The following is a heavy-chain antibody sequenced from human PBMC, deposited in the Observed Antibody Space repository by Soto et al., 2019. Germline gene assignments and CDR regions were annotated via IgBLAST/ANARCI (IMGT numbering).Heavy chain of an antibody. Sequence: QVQLVQSGAEVKKPGASVKVSCKASGYTFTSYGISWVRQAPGQGLEWMGWISAYNGNTNYAQKPQGRVTMTTDTSTSTAYMELRSLRSDDTAVYYCARDVPYLYSGYEYDIFYWGQGTLVTVSS. D-gene: IGHD5-12*01. CDR3: ARDVPYLYSGYEYDIFY. CDR1: GYTFTSYG. V-gene: IGHV1-18*01. J-gene: IGHJ4*02. CDR2: ISAYNGNT.